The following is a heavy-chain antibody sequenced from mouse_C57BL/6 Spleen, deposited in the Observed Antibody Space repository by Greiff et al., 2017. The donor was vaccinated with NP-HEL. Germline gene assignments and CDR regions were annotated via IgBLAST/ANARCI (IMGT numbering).Heavy chain of an antibody. CDR2: IDPSDSYT. D-gene: IGHD2-10*02. CDR3: AYGNYVSWFAY. J-gene: IGHJ3*01. Sequence: VQLQQPGAELVKPGASVKLSCKASGYTFTSYWMQWVKQRPGQGLEWIGEIDPSDSYTNYNQKFKGKATLTVDTSSSTAYMQLSSLTSEDSAVYYCAYGNYVSWFAYWGQGTLVTVSA. V-gene: IGHV1-50*01. CDR1: GYTFTSYW.